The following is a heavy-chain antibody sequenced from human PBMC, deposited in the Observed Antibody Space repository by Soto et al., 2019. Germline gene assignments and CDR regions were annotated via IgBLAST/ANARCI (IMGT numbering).Heavy chain of an antibody. CDR2: ISSSGSTI. J-gene: IGHJ6*02. Sequence: QVQLVESGGGLVKPGGSLRLSCAASGFTFSDYYMSWIRQAPGKGLEWVSYISSSGSTIYYADSVKGRFTISRDNAKNSLYLQMNSLGAEDTAVYYCARDPTPVVAATPSEYGMDVWGQGTTVTVSS. D-gene: IGHD2-15*01. CDR3: ARDPTPVVAATPSEYGMDV. V-gene: IGHV3-11*01. CDR1: GFTFSDYY.